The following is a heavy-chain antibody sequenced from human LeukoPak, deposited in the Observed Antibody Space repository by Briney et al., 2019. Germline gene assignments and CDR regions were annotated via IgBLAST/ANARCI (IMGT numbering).Heavy chain of an antibody. Sequence: GGSLRLSCAASGFTFSSYAMSWVRQAPGKGLEWVSAISGSGGSTYYADSVKGRFSISRDNSKNTLYLQMNSLRAEDTAVYYCAKAGTYSSGWYYYYGMDVWGQGTTVTVSS. CDR3: AKAGTYSSGWYYYYGMDV. J-gene: IGHJ6*02. CDR2: ISGSGGST. CDR1: GFTFSSYA. D-gene: IGHD6-19*01. V-gene: IGHV3-23*01.